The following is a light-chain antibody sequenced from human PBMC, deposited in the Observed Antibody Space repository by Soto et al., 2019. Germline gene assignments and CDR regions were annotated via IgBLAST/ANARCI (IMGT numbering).Light chain of an antibody. Sequence: DIQMTQSPSTLSASVGDRVTITCRSSQSISSWLAWYQQKPGKAPKLLIYDASSLESGVPSRFSGSGSGTEFTLTISNQQPDDFATDYCQQYNGYWTVGQGTKVEIK. CDR3: QQYNGYWT. V-gene: IGKV1-5*01. CDR2: DAS. J-gene: IGKJ1*01. CDR1: QSISSW.